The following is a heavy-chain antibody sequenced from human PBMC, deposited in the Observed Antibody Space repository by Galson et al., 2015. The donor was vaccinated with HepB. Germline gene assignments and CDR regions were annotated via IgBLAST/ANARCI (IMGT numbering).Heavy chain of an antibody. CDR3: ARGSEGGRLYQRGKRGMDV. J-gene: IGHJ6*02. V-gene: IGHV1-69*02. Sequence: SVKVSCKASGGTFSSYTISWVRQAPGQGLEWMGRIIPILGIANYAQKFQGRVTITADKSTSTAYMELSSLRSEDTAVYYCARGSEGGRLYQRGKRGMDVWGQGTTVTVSS. CDR2: IIPILGIA. CDR1: GGTFSSYT. D-gene: IGHD2-2*01.